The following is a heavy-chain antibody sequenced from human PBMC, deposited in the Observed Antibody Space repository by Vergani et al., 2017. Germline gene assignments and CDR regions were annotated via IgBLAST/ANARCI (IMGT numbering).Heavy chain of an antibody. CDR1: GFTFGDYY. V-gene: IGHV3-7*01. CDR2: IKRDGTET. CDR3: ARDLKVAAAGGNFYYYGLDV. Sequence: EVQLVESGGGLVKPGGSLRLSCAASGFTFGDYYMAWIRLAPGKGLDWVASIKRDGTETFYVDSVKGRFTISRDNAKTTLYLQMNSLRDEDTAVYYCARDLKVAAAGGNFYYYGLDVWGQGTTVIVSS. D-gene: IGHD6-13*01. J-gene: IGHJ6*02.